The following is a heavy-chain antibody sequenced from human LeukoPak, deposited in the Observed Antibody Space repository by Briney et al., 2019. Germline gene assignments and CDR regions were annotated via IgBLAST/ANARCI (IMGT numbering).Heavy chain of an antibody. CDR2: IYHSGST. CDR1: GYSISSGYY. D-gene: IGHD3/OR15-3a*01. Sequence: SETLSLTCTVSGYSISSGYYWGWIRQPPGKGLEWIGSIYHSGSTYYNPSLKSRVTISVDTSKNQFSLKLSFVTAADTAVYYCARVDADYFDYWGQGTLVTVSS. CDR3: ARVDADYFDY. J-gene: IGHJ4*02. V-gene: IGHV4-38-2*02.